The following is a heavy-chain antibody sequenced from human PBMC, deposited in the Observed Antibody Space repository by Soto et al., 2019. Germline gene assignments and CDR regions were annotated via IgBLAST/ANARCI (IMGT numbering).Heavy chain of an antibody. CDR3: VKARCSGNSCYVPDY. V-gene: IGHV3-23*01. Sequence: PGGSLRLSCAVSGFAFSSYAMSWVRQAPGKGLEWVSSISGSGGSPSYAGSVQGRFTISRDNSRNTLSLQMNSLRAEDTATYYCVKARCSGNSCYVPDYWGHGSLVTVSS. CDR2: ISGSGGSP. J-gene: IGHJ4*01. D-gene: IGHD2-15*01. CDR1: GFAFSSYA.